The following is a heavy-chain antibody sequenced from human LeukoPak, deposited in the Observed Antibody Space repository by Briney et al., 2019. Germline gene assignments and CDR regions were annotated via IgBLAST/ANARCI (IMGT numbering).Heavy chain of an antibody. V-gene: IGHV3-13*04. Sequence: PGGSLRLSCAASGFTFSSYDMHCVRQATGKGLEWVSAIGTAGDTYYPGSVKGRFTISRENAKNSLYLQMNSLRAGDTAVYYCARASPMVRGGYYAFDIWGQGTMVTVSS. CDR2: IGTAGDT. D-gene: IGHD3-10*01. J-gene: IGHJ3*02. CDR1: GFTFSSYD. CDR3: ARASPMVRGGYYAFDI.